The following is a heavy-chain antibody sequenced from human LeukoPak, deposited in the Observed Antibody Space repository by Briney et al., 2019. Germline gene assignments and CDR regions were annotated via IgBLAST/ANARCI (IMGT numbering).Heavy chain of an antibody. J-gene: IGHJ4*02. D-gene: IGHD5-12*01. CDR1: GGAFSGYY. CDR3: ARLTTYSGYIY. Sequence: SETLSLTCAVYGGAFSGYYWSWIRQPPGKGLEWIGEINHSGSTNYNPSLKSRVTISVDTSKNQFSLKLSSVTAADTAVYYCARLTTYSGYIYWGQGTLVTVSS. V-gene: IGHV4-34*01. CDR2: INHSGST.